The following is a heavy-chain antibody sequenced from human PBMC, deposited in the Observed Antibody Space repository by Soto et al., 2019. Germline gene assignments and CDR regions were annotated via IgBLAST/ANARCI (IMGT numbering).Heavy chain of an antibody. D-gene: IGHD3-22*01. J-gene: IGHJ5*02. CDR3: ARRPRITMIVVVSPGWFDP. CDR2: INHSGST. V-gene: IGHV4-34*01. Sequence: SETLSLTCAVYGGSFSGYYWSWIRQPPGKGLEWIGEINHSGSTNYNPPLKSRVTISVDTSKNQFSLKLSSVTAADTAVYYCARRPRITMIVVVSPGWFDPWGQGTLVTVSS. CDR1: GGSFSGYY.